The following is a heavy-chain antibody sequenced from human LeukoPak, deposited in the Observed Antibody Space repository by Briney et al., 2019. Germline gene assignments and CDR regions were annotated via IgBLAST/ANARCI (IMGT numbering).Heavy chain of an antibody. D-gene: IGHD5-18*01. V-gene: IGHV4-34*01. CDR3: ARGVVDTAMAGIAVAVSGRYYFDY. Sequence: SETLSLTCAVYGGSFSGYYWSWIRQPPGKGLEWIGEINHGGSTNYNPTLKSRVTISVDTSKNQFSLKLSSVTAADTAVYYCARGVVDTAMAGIAVAVSGRYYFDYWGRGTLVTVSS. CDR1: GGSFSGYY. J-gene: IGHJ4*02. CDR2: INHGGST.